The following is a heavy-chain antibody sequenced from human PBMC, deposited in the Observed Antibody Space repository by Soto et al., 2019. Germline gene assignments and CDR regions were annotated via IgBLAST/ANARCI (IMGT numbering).Heavy chain of an antibody. J-gene: IGHJ4*02. CDR1: SDSISSYY. CDR3: ARGTSWQLPFDY. V-gene: IGHV4-59*01. Sequence: SETLALTCTFSSDSISSYYWSCILQPPGKRLEWIGYISYSGSTDYNPSLKSRVTISGDTSKNQFSLKVSSVTAADTAVYYCARGTSWQLPFDYWGQGTLVTVSS. D-gene: IGHD6-13*01. CDR2: ISYSGST.